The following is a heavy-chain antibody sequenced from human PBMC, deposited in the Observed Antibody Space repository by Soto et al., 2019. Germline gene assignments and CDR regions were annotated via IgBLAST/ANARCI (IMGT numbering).Heavy chain of an antibody. CDR1: GGTFSTYA. J-gene: IGHJ6*02. D-gene: IGHD5-18*01. Sequence: SVKVSCKASGGTFSTYAISWVRQAPGQGLEWVGGIIPIFGTANYAQKFQGRVTITADESTSTAYMELSSLRSEDTAVYYCARAEYSYGTAYLSYYYGMDVWGQGTTVTVSS. CDR3: ARAEYSYGTAYLSYYYGMDV. CDR2: IIPIFGTA. V-gene: IGHV1-69*13.